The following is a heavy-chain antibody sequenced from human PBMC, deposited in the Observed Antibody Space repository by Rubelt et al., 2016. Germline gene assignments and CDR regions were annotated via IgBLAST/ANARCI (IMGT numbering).Heavy chain of an antibody. D-gene: IGHD4-23*01. V-gene: IGHV3-33*08. CDR3: TRDAGGWAFDP. Sequence: SCAASGFTFSDYYMSWIRQAPGKGLEWVAVIWYDGSNKYYTDSVKGRFTISRDNSKNTLYLQMNSLRAEDTAVYYCTRDAGGWAFDPWGQGTLVTVSS. CDR1: GFTFSDYY. CDR2: IWYDGSNK. J-gene: IGHJ5*02.